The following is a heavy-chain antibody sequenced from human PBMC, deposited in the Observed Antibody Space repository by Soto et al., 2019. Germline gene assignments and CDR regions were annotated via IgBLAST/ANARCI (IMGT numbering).Heavy chain of an antibody. V-gene: IGHV2-5*02. CDR2: IYWDDDK. J-gene: IGHJ6*02. CDR1: GFSLSTSGVG. D-gene: IGHD3-10*01. CDR3: AHSRHGSGHFNDYGMDV. Sequence: QITLKESGPTLVKPTQTLMLTCTFSGFSLSTSGVGVGWIRQPPGKALEWLAHIYWDDDKRYSPSLKRRLTITKDTSRKQVVLTMTNMDPVDTATYYCAHSRHGSGHFNDYGMDVWGHGTTVTVSS.